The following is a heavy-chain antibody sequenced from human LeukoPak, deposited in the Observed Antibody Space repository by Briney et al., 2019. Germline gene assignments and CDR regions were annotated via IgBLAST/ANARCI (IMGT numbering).Heavy chain of an antibody. CDR1: GFKFDDYG. CDR3: ARGGDFWSGYHFDY. J-gene: IGHJ4*02. D-gene: IGHD3-3*01. Sequence: NPGGSLRLSCVGSGFKFDDYGMNWVRQAPGKGLEWVSSISSSSSYIYYADSVKGRFTISRDNAKNSLYLQVNSLRAEDTAVYYCARGGDFWSGYHFDYWGQGTLVTVSS. CDR2: ISSSSSYI. V-gene: IGHV3-21*01.